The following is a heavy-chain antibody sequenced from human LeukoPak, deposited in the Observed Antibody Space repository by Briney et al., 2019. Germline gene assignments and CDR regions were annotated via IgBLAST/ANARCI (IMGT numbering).Heavy chain of an antibody. Sequence: GGSLRLSCAASGFTFSTNAMNWDRQAPGKGLEWVSIISGSGGSTYYADAVKGRFTISRDNSKSTLYLQMNSLRAEDTALYYCAKDASGSYSPDYWGQGTLVTVSS. CDR2: ISGSGGST. CDR1: GFTFSTNA. J-gene: IGHJ4*02. V-gene: IGHV3-23*01. CDR3: AKDASGSYSPDY. D-gene: IGHD1-26*01.